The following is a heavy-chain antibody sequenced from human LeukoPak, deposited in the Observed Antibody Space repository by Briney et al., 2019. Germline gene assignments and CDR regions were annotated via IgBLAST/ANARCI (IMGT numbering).Heavy chain of an antibody. V-gene: IGHV3-33*01. CDR1: GFTFSSYG. CDR2: IWYDGSEK. J-gene: IGHJ6*02. Sequence: GGPLRLSCAASGFTFSSYGMFWVRQAPGKGLEWVAIIWYDGSEKYYADSVKGRFTISRDNSKNTLYLQMNSLRVEDTAIYYCARGPDLYGMDVWGRGTTVTVSS. CDR3: ARGPDLYGMDV.